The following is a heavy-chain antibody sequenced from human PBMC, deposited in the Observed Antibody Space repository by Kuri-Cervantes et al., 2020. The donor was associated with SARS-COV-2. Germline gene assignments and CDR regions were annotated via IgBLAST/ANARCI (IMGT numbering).Heavy chain of an antibody. Sequence: LRLSCPISGDSVSSNSAAWNWIRQSPSRGLEWLGRTYYKSQWYNDYSVSVKSRIIINADTSKNHFSLQLSSVTPEDTAVYYCAREQISLIVMESGTFGIWGQGTMVTVSS. D-gene: IGHD3-22*01. CDR3: AREQISLIVMESGTFGI. CDR2: TYYKSQWYN. CDR1: GDSVSSNSAA. V-gene: IGHV6-1*01. J-gene: IGHJ3*02.